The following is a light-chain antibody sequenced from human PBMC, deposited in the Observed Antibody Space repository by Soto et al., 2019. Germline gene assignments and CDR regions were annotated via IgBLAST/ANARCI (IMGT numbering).Light chain of an antibody. V-gene: IGKV3-15*01. CDR3: QQYNDWPPIT. CDR2: YAS. CDR1: QSVGNN. Sequence: EIIMTQSPATLSVSPGEGATLSCRASQSVGNNLAWYQQKPGQVPRLLIYYASTRATGIPARFSGSGSGTEFTLTISSLQSEDFALYYCQQYNDWPPITFGQGTRLEIK. J-gene: IGKJ5*01.